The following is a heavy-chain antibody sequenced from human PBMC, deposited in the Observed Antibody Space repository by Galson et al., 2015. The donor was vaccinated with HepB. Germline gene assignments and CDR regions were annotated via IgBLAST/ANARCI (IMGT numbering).Heavy chain of an antibody. D-gene: IGHD3-3*01. CDR3: ARDLGGDSVTPWSRYYYGMDV. J-gene: IGHJ6*02. CDR1: GFTFSSYW. Sequence: SLRLSCAASGFTFSSYWMSWVRQAPGKGLEWVANIKQDGSEKYYVDSVKGRFTISRDNAKNSLYLQMNSLRAEDTAVYYCARDLGGDSVTPWSRYYYGMDVWGQGTTVTVSS. CDR2: IKQDGSEK. V-gene: IGHV3-7*03.